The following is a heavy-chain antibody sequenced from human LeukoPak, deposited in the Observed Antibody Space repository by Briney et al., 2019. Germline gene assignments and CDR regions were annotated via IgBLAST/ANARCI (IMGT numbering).Heavy chain of an antibody. V-gene: IGHV5-51*01. D-gene: IGHD3-22*01. CDR2: IYPGDSDT. J-gene: IGHJ4*02. Sequence: GESLKISCEGSGYSFPSYWVAWVRQMPGKGLEWMGSIYPGDSDTRYSPSFQGQVTISAAKSFSTAYLQWSNLKASDTAMYYCARSSTFYDSSGYTLPFDYWGQGTLVTVSS. CDR3: ARSSTFYDSSGYTLPFDY. CDR1: GYSFPSYW.